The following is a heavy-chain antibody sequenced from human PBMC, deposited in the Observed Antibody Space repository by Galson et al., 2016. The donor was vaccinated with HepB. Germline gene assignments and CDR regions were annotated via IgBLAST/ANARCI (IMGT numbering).Heavy chain of an antibody. J-gene: IGHJ5*01. CDR2: ISTGGSTM. CDR3: ARCTWRYSKSSRGFDS. D-gene: IGHD4-11*01. Sequence: SLRLSCAASGFMFSDDYMSWIRQAPGKGLEWVAYISTGGSTMYYADSVKDRFTISRDNAKNSLYLQINSLRADDTAVYYCARCTWRYSKSSRGFDSRGQGTLVTVSS. CDR1: GFMFSDDY. V-gene: IGHV3-11*01.